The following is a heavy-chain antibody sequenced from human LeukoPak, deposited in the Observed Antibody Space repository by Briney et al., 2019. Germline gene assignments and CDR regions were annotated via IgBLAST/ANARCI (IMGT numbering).Heavy chain of an antibody. D-gene: IGHD5-18*01. Sequence: GSLRLSCAASGFTFSFYAMNWVRQAPGKGLEWVSYISSSGSTIYYADSVKGRFTISRDNAKNSLYLQMNSLRAEDTAVYYCARVPEGVRGYSYGYGFDYWGQGTLVTVSS. V-gene: IGHV3-48*04. CDR3: ARVPEGVRGYSYGYGFDY. CDR1: GFTFSFYA. CDR2: ISSSGSTI. J-gene: IGHJ4*02.